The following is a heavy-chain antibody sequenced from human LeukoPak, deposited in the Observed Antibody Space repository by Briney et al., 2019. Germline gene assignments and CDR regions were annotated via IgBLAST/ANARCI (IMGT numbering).Heavy chain of an antibody. CDR3: ARDMLVVPAAID. V-gene: IGHV3-48*02. CDR2: ISSSSSTI. CDR1: GFSFGSFE. J-gene: IGHJ4*02. D-gene: IGHD2-2*02. Sequence: GGSLRLSCAASGFSFGSFEMNWVRQAPGKGLEWVSYISSSSSTIYYADSVKGRFTISRDNAKNSLYLQMNSLRDEDTAVYYCARDMLVVPAAIDWGQGTLVTVSS.